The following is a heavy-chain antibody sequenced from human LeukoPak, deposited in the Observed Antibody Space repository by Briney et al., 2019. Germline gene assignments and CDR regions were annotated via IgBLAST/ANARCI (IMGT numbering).Heavy chain of an antibody. V-gene: IGHV1-3*01. CDR2: INPTNEKT. CDR1: GFTFRNYG. CDR3: ARDHRTESDGYYFVNELWYFDL. J-gene: IGHJ2*01. Sequence: ASVKVSCKASGFTFRNYGMHWVRQVPGQRLEWMGWINPTNEKTKYSEKFQGRVTISRDTGASTVYMELSSLRSEDTAVYYCARDHRTESDGYYFVNELWYFDLWGRGTLVSVSS. D-gene: IGHD3-22*01.